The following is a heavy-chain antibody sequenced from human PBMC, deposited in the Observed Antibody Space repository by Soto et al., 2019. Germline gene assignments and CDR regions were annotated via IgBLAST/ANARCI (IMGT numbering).Heavy chain of an antibody. D-gene: IGHD3-10*01. Sequence: QVQLVESGGGVVQPGSSLRRSCTGSGFTFSSYGMHWVRQAPGKGLEWVEIISYDGSSKYYADSGKGRFTISRSNSKNTLYLQVNSLRTEDTAVYYCAKSKGAGNNGLDVWCQGTTVTVS. V-gene: IGHV3-30*18. CDR3: AKSKGAGNNGLDV. J-gene: IGHJ6*02. CDR2: ISYDGSSK. CDR1: GFTFSSYG.